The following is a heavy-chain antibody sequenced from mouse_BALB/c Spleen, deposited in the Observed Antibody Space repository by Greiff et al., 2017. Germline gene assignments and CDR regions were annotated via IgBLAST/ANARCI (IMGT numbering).Heavy chain of an antibody. CDR3: ASEGSSGYAFDY. CDR2: INPGSGGT. CDR1: GYAFTNYL. Sequence: QVHVKQSGAELVRPGTSVKVSCKASGYAFTNYLIEWVKQRPGQGLEWIGVINPGSGGTNYNEKFKGKATLTADKSSSTAYMQLSSLTSDDSAVYFCASEGSSGYAFDYWGQGTTLTVSS. V-gene: IGHV1-54*01. D-gene: IGHD3-1*01. J-gene: IGHJ2*01.